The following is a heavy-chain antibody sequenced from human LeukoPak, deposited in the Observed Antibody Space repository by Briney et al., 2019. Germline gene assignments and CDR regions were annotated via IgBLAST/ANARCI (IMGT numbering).Heavy chain of an antibody. CDR1: GGTFSSYA. D-gene: IGHD2-2*01. CDR2: IIPIFGTA. V-gene: IGHV1-69*13. J-gene: IGHJ4*02. Sequence: ASVKVSCKASGGTFSSYAISWVRQAPGQGLEWMGGIIPIFGTANYAQKFQGRVTITADESTSTAYMELSSLRSEDTVVYYCARDSEDCSSTSCYFPGLRPLYYFDYWGQGTLVTVSS. CDR3: ARDSEDCSSTSCYFPGLRPLYYFDY.